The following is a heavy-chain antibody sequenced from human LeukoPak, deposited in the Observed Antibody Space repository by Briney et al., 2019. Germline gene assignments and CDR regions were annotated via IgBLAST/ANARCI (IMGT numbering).Heavy chain of an antibody. Sequence: PGGSLRLSCAASGFTFSSYAMSWVRQAPGKGLEWVSAISGSGGSTYYADSVKGRFTISRDNSKNTPYLQMNSLRAEDTAVYYCAKDILMVYAIRGATFDYWGQGTLVTVSS. D-gene: IGHD2-8*01. J-gene: IGHJ4*02. CDR2: ISGSGGST. V-gene: IGHV3-23*01. CDR1: GFTFSSYA. CDR3: AKDILMVYAIRGATFDY.